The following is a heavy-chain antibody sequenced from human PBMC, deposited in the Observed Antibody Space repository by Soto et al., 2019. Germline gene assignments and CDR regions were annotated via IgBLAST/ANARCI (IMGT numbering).Heavy chain of an antibody. CDR1: GFTFSSYS. V-gene: IGHV3-48*01. D-gene: IGHD3-16*02. J-gene: IGHJ6*03. CDR3: ARINYDYIWGSYRYTEPDYYYMDV. CDR2: ISSSSSTI. Sequence: EVQLVESGGGLVQPGGSLRLSCAASGFTFSSYSMNWVRQAPGKGLEWVSYISSSSSTIYYADSVKGRFTISRDNAKNSLYLQMNSLRAEDTAVYYCARINYDYIWGSYRYTEPDYYYMDVWGKGTTVTVSS.